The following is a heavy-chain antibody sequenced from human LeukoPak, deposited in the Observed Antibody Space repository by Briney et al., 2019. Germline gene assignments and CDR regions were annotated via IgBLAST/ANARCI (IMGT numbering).Heavy chain of an antibody. D-gene: IGHD3-22*01. CDR3: ARDPGYYYDSSGYSPDFDY. CDR1: GFTFSSYS. V-gene: IGHV3-21*01. J-gene: IGHJ4*02. Sequence: GGSLRLSCAASGFTFSSYSMNWVRQAPGKGLEWVSSISSSSSSYIYYADSVKGRFTISRDNAKNSLYLQMNSLRAEDTAVYYCARDPGYYYDSSGYSPDFDYWGQGTLVTVSS. CDR2: ISSSSSSYI.